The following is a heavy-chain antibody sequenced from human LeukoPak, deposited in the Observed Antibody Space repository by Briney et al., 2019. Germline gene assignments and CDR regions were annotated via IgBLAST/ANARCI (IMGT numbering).Heavy chain of an antibody. J-gene: IGHJ4*02. V-gene: IGHV4-61*02. Sequence: SETLSLTCTVSSGSISSGPFYWSWIRQPAGTGLEWIGRMSSGGSIDYNPSLKSRVTMSVDTSKNQFPLKLSSVTAADTAVYYCARDSGYSSSWQTYFDYWGQGTLVTVSS. D-gene: IGHD6-13*01. CDR1: SGSISSGPFY. CDR3: ARDSGYSSSWQTYFDY. CDR2: MSSGGSI.